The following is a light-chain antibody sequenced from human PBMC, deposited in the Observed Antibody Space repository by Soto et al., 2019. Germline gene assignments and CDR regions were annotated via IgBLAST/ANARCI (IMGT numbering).Light chain of an antibody. Sequence: QSALTQPASVSGSLGQSITISCTGTNRDVGVYNYVSWYQQYPGTAPKVMIYEVTNRPSGVPNRFSGSKSGNTASLTISGLQAEDEADYYCSSYTTSNTWVFGGGTKLTVL. CDR1: NRDVGVYNY. V-gene: IGLV2-14*01. CDR3: SSYTTSNTWV. J-gene: IGLJ3*02. CDR2: EVT.